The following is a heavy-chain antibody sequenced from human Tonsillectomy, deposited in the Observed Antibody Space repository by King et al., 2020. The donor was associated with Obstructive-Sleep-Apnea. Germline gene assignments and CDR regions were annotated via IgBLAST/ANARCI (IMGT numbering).Heavy chain of an antibody. J-gene: IGHJ4*02. V-gene: IGHV3-30*04. D-gene: IGHD3-10*01. CDR1: GFTFSSYT. CDR2: TSSDGTNK. CDR3: ARDNKVRGVISAYYFDY. Sequence: VQLVESGGGVVQPGRSLRLSCAASGFTFSSYTMHWVRQAPGEGLEWVAVTSSDGTNKYYADSGKGRFTVSRDNSKSTLYLQMNSLRAEDTAVYYCARDNKVRGVISAYYFDYWGQGSLVTVSS.